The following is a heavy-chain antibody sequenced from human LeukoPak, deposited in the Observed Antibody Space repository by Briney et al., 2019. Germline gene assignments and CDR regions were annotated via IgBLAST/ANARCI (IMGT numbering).Heavy chain of an antibody. Sequence: GGSLRLSCAASGFTFSSYAMSWVRQAPGKGLEWVSAISGSGGSTYYADSVKGRFTISRDNSKNTLYLQMNSLRAEDTAVYYCAKSRCGGGSCYVVYFDYWGQGTLVTVSS. CDR3: AKSRCGGGSCYVVYFDY. J-gene: IGHJ4*02. V-gene: IGHV3-23*01. CDR1: GFTFSSYA. D-gene: IGHD2-15*01. CDR2: ISGSGGST.